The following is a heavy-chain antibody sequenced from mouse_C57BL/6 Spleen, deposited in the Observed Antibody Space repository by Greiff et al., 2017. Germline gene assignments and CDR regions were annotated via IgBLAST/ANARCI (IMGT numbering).Heavy chain of an antibody. CDR3: ASIYDGLPRFAY. V-gene: IGHV1-52*01. CDR1: GYTFTSYW. Sequence: QVQLQQPGAELVRPGSSVKLSCKASGYTFTSYWMHWVQQRPIQGLEWIGNIDPSDGETHYNQKFKDKATLTVDKSSSTAYMQLSSLPSEYSAVDFYASIYDGLPRFAYWGQGTLVTVSA. J-gene: IGHJ3*01. CDR2: IDPSDGET. D-gene: IGHD2-3*01.